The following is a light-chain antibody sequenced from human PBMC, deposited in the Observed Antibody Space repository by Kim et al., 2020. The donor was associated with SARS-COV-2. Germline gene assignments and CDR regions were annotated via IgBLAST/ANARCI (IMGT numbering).Light chain of an antibody. CDR2: AVT. Sequence: QSALTQPASVSGYPEQSITISCTGTSSDVGGYDYVSWYQQHPGKAPKLMIYAVTKRPSGVSNRFTGSKSGNTASLTISGLQAEDEADYYCSSYTTISTWVFGAGTQLTVL. V-gene: IGLV2-14*03. CDR1: SSDVGGYDY. J-gene: IGLJ3*02. CDR3: SSYTTISTWV.